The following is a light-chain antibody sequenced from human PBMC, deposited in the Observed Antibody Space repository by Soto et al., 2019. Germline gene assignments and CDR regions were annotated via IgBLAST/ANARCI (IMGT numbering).Light chain of an antibody. CDR2: GAS. CDR1: QSVSSSY. J-gene: IGKJ3*01. V-gene: IGKV3-20*01. CDR3: QQYGSSPLFT. Sequence: EIVLTQSPGTLSLSPGERATLSCRASQSVSSSYLAWYQQKPGKAPRLLIYGASGRATGIPDRFSGSGSGTDFTLTISRLEPEDFAVYYCQQYGSSPLFTFGPGTKVDI.